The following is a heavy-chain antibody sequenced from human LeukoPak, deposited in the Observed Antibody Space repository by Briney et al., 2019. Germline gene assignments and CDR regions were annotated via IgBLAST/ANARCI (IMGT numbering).Heavy chain of an antibody. CDR3: ARGHRNTMVRGVIRYYYMDV. Sequence: GGSLRLSCAASGFTVSSNYMSWVRQAPGKGLEWVSVIYSGGSTYYADSVKGRFTISRDNSKNTLYLQMNSLRAEDTAVYYCARGHRNTMVRGVIRYYYMDVWGKGTTVTISS. CDR2: IYSGGST. V-gene: IGHV3-66*01. CDR1: GFTVSSNY. J-gene: IGHJ6*03. D-gene: IGHD3-10*01.